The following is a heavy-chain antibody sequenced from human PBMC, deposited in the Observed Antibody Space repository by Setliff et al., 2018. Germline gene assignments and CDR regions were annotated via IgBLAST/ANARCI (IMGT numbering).Heavy chain of an antibody. CDR1: GFTFSSYA. Sequence: GGSLRLSCAASGFTFSSYAMSWVRQAPGKGLEWVSAISGSGVSTYYADSVKGRFTISRDNAKNSLYLQMNSLRAEDTAVYYCARRGMSSSWFQGYFDYWGQGTLVTVSS. CDR2: ISGSGVST. CDR3: ARRGMSSSWFQGYFDY. V-gene: IGHV3-23*01. J-gene: IGHJ4*02. D-gene: IGHD6-13*01.